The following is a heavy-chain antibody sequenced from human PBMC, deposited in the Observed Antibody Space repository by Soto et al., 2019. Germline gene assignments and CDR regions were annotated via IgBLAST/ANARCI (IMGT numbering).Heavy chain of an antibody. D-gene: IGHD2-15*01. V-gene: IGHV1-69*13. CDR3: AREGGIPSLDY. J-gene: IGHJ4*02. CDR2: IIPIFGTA. CDR1: GGTFSSYA. Sequence: SVKVSGKASGGTFSSYAISWVRQAPGQGLEWMGGIIPIFGTANYAQKFQGRVTITADESTSTAYMELSSLRSEDTAVYYCAREGGIPSLDYCGQGTLLTVSS.